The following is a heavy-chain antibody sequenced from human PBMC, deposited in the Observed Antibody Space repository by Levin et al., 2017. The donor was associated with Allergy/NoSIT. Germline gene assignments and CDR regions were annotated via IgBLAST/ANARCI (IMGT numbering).Heavy chain of an antibody. CDR3: VRDPVVTGPLWVYWYFDL. CDR2: ISFDGTNI. CDR1: GFNFSNYA. V-gene: IGHV3-30-3*01. J-gene: IGHJ2*01. Sequence: GGSLRLSCAASGFNFSNYAMHWVRQAHGKGLEWVAVISFDGTNIYYGDSVKGRFTISRDNSKNTLNLQMNSLRVEDTAAYYCVRDPVVTGPLWVYWYFDLWGRGTLVTVSS. D-gene: IGHD2-21*02.